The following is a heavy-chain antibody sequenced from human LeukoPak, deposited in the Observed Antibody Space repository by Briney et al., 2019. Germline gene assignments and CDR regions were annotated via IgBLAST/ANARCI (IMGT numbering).Heavy chain of an antibody. V-gene: IGHV3-30*18. CDR1: GFTFSSYG. CDR3: AKISLGIAGY. CDR2: ISYDGSNK. J-gene: IGHJ4*02. D-gene: IGHD6-13*01. Sequence: GGSLRLSCAASGFTFSSYGMHWVRQAPGKGLEWVAVISYDGSNKYYADSVKGRFTISRDNSKNTLYLQMNSLRAEDTAVYYCAKISLGIAGYWGQGTLVTVSS.